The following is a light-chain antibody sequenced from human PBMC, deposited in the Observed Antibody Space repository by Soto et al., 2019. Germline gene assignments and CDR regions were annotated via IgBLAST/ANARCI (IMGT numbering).Light chain of an antibody. CDR2: GAS. Sequence: IVLTQSPGTLSLSPGERAALSCRASQSVNNDYLAWYHQKPGRAPRLVIYGASKRATGITDRFSGSGSGTDFTLTISRLEPEEFAVYYCQQYGSSPWTFGQGTNVEIK. CDR1: QSVNNDY. J-gene: IGKJ1*01. CDR3: QQYGSSPWT. V-gene: IGKV3-20*01.